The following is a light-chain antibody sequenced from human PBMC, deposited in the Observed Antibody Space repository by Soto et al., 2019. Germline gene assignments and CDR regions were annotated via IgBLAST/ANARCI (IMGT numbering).Light chain of an antibody. J-gene: IGKJ3*01. CDR1: QGISSY. CDR2: AAS. Sequence: AIRMTQSPSSFSASTGDRVTITCRASQGISSYLAWYQQKPGKAPKLLIYAASTLQSGVPSRFTGSEFGTDFTLTISCLQSEDFATYYCQQYYSYPTTFGPGTKVDIK. CDR3: QQYYSYPTT. V-gene: IGKV1-8*01.